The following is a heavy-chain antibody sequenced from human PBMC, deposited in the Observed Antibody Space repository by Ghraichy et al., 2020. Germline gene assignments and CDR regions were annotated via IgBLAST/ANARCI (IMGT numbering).Heavy chain of an antibody. V-gene: IGHV1-24*01. CDR3: ATGTKRPGTTGTTDLNYYYGMDV. CDR1: GYTLTELS. Sequence: ASVKVSCKVSGYTLTELSMHWVRQAPGKGLEWMGGFDPEDGETIYAQKFQGRVTMTEDTSTDTAYMELSSLRSEDTAVYYCATGTKRPGTTGTTDLNYYYGMDVWGQGTTVTVSS. J-gene: IGHJ6*02. CDR2: FDPEDGET. D-gene: IGHD1-1*01.